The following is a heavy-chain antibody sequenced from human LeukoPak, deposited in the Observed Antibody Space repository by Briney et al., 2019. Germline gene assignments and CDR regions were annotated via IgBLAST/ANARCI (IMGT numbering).Heavy chain of an antibody. D-gene: IGHD3-9*01. CDR3: AADGGPLLYFYGSLVGFDP. J-gene: IGHJ5*02. V-gene: IGHV1-58*01. CDR2: VVVCSGNT. CDR1: GFSVTSSA. Sequence: SVTVSCTASGFSVTSSAVQWVRQARGQRLEWIGWVVVCSGNTNYEQKFQERFTITGDMSTSTAYMELSSLRYQDTAVYYCAADGGPLLYFYGSLVGFDPWGQGTLVTVSS.